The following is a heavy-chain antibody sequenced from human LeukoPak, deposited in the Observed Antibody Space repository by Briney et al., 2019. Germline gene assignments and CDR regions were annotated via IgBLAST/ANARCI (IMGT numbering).Heavy chain of an antibody. CDR2: IGIAGDT. CDR1: GFMFSSYD. Sequence: GGSLRLSCAASGFMFSSYDIHWVRQVTGKGLEWVSAIGIAGDTYYLDSVKGRFSISRENAKNSLYLQMNNLRVGDTAVYFCASLPLSYGDHYYYYYYGMDVWGQGTTVTVSS. D-gene: IGHD4-17*01. J-gene: IGHJ6*02. CDR3: ASLPLSYGDHYYYYYYGMDV. V-gene: IGHV3-13*01.